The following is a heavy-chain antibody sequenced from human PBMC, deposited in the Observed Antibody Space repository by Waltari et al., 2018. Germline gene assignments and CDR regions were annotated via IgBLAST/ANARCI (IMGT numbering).Heavy chain of an antibody. CDR1: GGTFSSYA. CDR2: IIPIFGTA. V-gene: IGHV1-69*05. D-gene: IGHD3-9*01. J-gene: IGHJ2*01. Sequence: QVQLVQSGAEVKKPGSSVKVSCKASGGTFSSYAISWVRQAPGQGLEWMGGIIPIFGTANYAQKFQGRVTITTDESTSTAYMELSSLRSEDTAVYYCASGRGDILTGSDWYFDLWGRGTLVTVSS. CDR3: ASGRGDILTGSDWYFDL.